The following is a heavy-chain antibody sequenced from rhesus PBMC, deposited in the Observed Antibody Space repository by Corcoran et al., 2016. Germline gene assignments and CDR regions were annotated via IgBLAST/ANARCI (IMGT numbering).Heavy chain of an antibody. J-gene: IGHJ5-2*02. D-gene: IGHD3-34*01. Sequence: QVPLQQWGEGLVKPSETLSLTCAVHGGSVIGYWWGWIRQPPGKGLEWIGRIRSGGSTNYNPSLKSRVTISIDTSKNQFSLKLSSVTAADTAVYYCAREPYWGDTNSLDVWGRGVLVTVSS. V-gene: IGHV4-160*01. CDR3: AREPYWGDTNSLDV. CDR2: IRSGGST. CDR1: GGSVIGYW.